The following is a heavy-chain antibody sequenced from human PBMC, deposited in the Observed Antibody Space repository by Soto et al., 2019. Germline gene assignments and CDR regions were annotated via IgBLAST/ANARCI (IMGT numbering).Heavy chain of an antibody. Sequence: QLHLVQSGAVVKKPGASVTVSCSASGYPVTAYYMHWVRQAPGRGLEWMGGINPATGAAKFTQTFQGRASLPRQTAPITVFTECRGPTPEDTALFCCARGWGVGVAGSAAFDMWGQGTLVTVSS. D-gene: IGHD3-3*01. V-gene: IGHV1-2*02. CDR2: INPATGAA. CDR1: GYPVTAYY. CDR3: ARGWGVGVAGSAAFDM. J-gene: IGHJ3*02.